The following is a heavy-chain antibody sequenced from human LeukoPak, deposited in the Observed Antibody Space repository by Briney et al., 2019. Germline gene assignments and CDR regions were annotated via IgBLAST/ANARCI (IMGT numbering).Heavy chain of an antibody. J-gene: IGHJ6*02. CDR3: ARWYYDSSGYYVRGMDV. CDR2: IYYSGST. V-gene: IGHV4-59*01. CDR1: GGSISSYY. Sequence: PSETLSLTCTVSGGSISSYYWSWIRQPPGKGLEWIGYIYYSGSTNYNPSLKSRVTISVDTSKNQFSLKLSSVTAADTAVYYCARWYYDSSGYYVRGMDVWGQGTTVIVSS. D-gene: IGHD3-22*01.